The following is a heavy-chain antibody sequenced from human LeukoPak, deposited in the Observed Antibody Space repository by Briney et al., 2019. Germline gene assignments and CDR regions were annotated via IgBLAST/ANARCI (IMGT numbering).Heavy chain of an antibody. CDR3: AKQGGSYFGRVYFDY. V-gene: IGHV3-23*01. D-gene: IGHD3-10*01. CDR2: ITGSGGNT. Sequence: GGSLRLSCAASGFAFNSYAMSWVRLVPGKGLEWVSAITGSGGNTYYTDSVKGRFTISRDNSKNTLYLQMNSLKAEDTAIYYCAKQGGSYFGRVYFDYWGQGTLVTVSS. CDR1: GFAFNSYA. J-gene: IGHJ4*02.